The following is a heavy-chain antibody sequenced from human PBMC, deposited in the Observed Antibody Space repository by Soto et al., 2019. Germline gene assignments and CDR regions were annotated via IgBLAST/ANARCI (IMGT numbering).Heavy chain of an antibody. CDR3: ARALYDSSGYYSREYYFDY. V-gene: IGHV4-30-4*01. D-gene: IGHD3-22*01. Sequence: SETLSLTCTVSGGSISSGDYYWSWIRQPPGKGLEWIGYIYYSGSTYYNPSLKSRVTISVDTSKNQFSLKLSSVTAADTAVYYCARALYDSSGYYSREYYFDYWGQGTLVTVSS. CDR1: GGSISSGDYY. J-gene: IGHJ4*02. CDR2: IYYSGST.